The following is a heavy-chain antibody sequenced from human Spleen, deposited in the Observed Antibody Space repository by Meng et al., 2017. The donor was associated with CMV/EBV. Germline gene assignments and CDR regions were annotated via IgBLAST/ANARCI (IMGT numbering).Heavy chain of an antibody. V-gene: IGHV3-30-3*01. CDR3: ARAQLGLDY. CDR2: ISYDGSNK. Sequence: GGSLRLSCASSGFSFDDYAMSWVRQAPGKGLEWVAVISYDGSNKYYADSVKGRFTISRDNSKNTLYLQMNSLRAEDTAVYYCARAQLGLDYWGQGTLVTVSS. J-gene: IGHJ4*02. D-gene: IGHD7-27*01. CDR1: GFSFDDYA.